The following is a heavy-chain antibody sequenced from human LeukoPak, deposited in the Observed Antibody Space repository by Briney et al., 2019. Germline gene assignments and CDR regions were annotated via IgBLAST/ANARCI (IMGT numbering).Heavy chain of an antibody. V-gene: IGHV3-64*02. J-gene: IGHJ4*02. CDR2: ITSNGGTT. CDR1: GFTFSNYV. CDR3: AREGDPGTYDY. Sequence: AGSRILCWASSGFTFSNYVLHWVRQAPGKGLESVSAITSNGGTTYYADSVKGRFTISRDNPKNTLYLQMGSLRAEDMAVYYCAREGDPGTYDYWGQGTLVTVSS. D-gene: IGHD3-10*01.